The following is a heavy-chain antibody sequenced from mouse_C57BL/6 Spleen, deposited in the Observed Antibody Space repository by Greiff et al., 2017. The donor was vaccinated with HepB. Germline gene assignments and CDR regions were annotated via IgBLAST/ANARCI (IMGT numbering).Heavy chain of an antibody. Sequence: VKLQESGPELVKPGASVKISCKASGYAFSSSWMNWVKQRPGKGLEWIGRIYPGDGDTNYNGKFKGKATLTADKSSSTAYMQLSSLTSEDSAVYFCARSTDSSGYPFDYWGQGTTLTVSS. J-gene: IGHJ2*01. CDR3: ARSTDSSGYPFDY. CDR2: IYPGDGDT. CDR1: GYAFSSSW. V-gene: IGHV1-82*01. D-gene: IGHD3-2*02.